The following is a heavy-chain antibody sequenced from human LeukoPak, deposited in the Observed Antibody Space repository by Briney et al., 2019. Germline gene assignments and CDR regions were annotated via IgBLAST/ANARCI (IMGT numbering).Heavy chain of an antibody. J-gene: IGHJ4*02. CDR1: GFTVRNNY. CDR3: ARDPPAVAANTYG. Sequence: GGSLRLSCAASGFTVRNNYMRWLRQAPGKGLEWVSLIYSGGATFYADAVKGRFTISRDGSKNTLYLQMNSLRAEDTAVYYCARDPPAVAANTYGWGQGTLVTVSS. V-gene: IGHV3-66*01. D-gene: IGHD6-6*01. CDR2: IYSGGAT.